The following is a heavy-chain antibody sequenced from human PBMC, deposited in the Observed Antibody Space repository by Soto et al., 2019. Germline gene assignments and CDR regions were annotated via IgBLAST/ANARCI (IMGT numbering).Heavy chain of an antibody. J-gene: IGHJ4*02. CDR3: ARGIAAAGTKGYYFDY. CDR1: GGSFSGYY. D-gene: IGHD6-13*01. V-gene: IGHV4-34*01. Sequence: SETLSLTCAVYGGSFSGYYWSWIRQPPGKGLEWIGEINHSGSTNYNPSLKSRVTISVDTSKNQFSLKLSSVTAADTAVYYCARGIAAAGTKGYYFDYWGQGTLVTVSS. CDR2: INHSGST.